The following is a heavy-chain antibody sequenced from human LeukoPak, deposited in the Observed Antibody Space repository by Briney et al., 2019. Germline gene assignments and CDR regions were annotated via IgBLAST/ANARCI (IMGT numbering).Heavy chain of an antibody. J-gene: IGHJ1*01. CDR3: TTDDYYDSSGYFLNH. CDR1: GFTFSNAW. D-gene: IGHD3-22*01. Sequence: GGSLRLSCAASGFTFSNAWMSWVRQAAGKGLEWVGRIKSKTDGGTTDYAAPVKGRFTISRDDSKNTLYLQMNSLKTEDTAVYYCTTDDYYDSSGYFLNHWGQGTLVTVSS. CDR2: IKSKTDGGTT. V-gene: IGHV3-15*01.